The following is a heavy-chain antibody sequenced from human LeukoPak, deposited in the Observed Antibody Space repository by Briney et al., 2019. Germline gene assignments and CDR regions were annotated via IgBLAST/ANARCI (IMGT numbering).Heavy chain of an antibody. J-gene: IGHJ4*02. CDR3: ARYMILGFFFDY. CDR1: GFTVSSNY. V-gene: IGHV3-53*01. D-gene: IGHD3/OR15-3a*01. Sequence: GGSLRLSCAASGFTVSSNYMSWVRQAPGKELEWASIIYSGGSTYYADSVKGRFTISRDNSKNTLYLQMNSLRAEDTAVYYCARYMILGFFFDYWGQGTLVTVSS. CDR2: IYSGGST.